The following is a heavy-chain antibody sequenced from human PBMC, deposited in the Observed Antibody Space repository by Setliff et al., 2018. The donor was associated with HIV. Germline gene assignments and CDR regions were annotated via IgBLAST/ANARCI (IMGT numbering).Heavy chain of an antibody. Sequence: GESLKISCKGSGYSFTSYWIGWVRQVPGKGLEWMGIIYPGNSDTTYSPSFQGQVTISADKSISTAYLQWSSLKASDTAMYYCAKHLSPGSGWYSKARGMDVWGQGTTVTVSS. CDR1: GYSFTSYW. CDR3: AKHLSPGSGWYSKARGMDV. D-gene: IGHD6-19*01. J-gene: IGHJ6*02. CDR2: IYPGNSDT. V-gene: IGHV5-51*01.